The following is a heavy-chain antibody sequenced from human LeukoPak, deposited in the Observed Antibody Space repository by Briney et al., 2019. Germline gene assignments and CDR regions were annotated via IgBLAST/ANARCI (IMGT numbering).Heavy chain of an antibody. D-gene: IGHD5-18*01. J-gene: IGHJ4*02. CDR1: GLTVSSYS. CDR3: ARDIGYPGG. Sequence: GGSLRLSCAASGLTVSSYSMSWVRQAPGKGLEWVSIIYSGGTTYYTDSVKGRFTISRDNSKNTVYLQMKSLRADDTAVYYCARDIGYPGGWGQGTLVTVSS. V-gene: IGHV3-66*02. CDR2: IYSGGTT.